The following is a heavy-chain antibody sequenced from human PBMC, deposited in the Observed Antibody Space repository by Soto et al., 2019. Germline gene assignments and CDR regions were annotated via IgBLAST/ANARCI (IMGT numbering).Heavy chain of an antibody. V-gene: IGHV3-30*18. CDR2: ISSDGNNK. CDR1: GFTFDSYG. J-gene: IGHJ5*02. CDR3: AKDLLPNTVTTCGS. Sequence: QVQLVESGGGVVQPGRSLRLSCAASGFTFDSYGMHWVRQAPGKGLEWVAVISSDGNNKYYADSVKGRFTISRDNFKNTLYLQMSSLRADDTAVYYCAKDLLPNTVTTCGSWGLGTLVTVSS. D-gene: IGHD4-17*01.